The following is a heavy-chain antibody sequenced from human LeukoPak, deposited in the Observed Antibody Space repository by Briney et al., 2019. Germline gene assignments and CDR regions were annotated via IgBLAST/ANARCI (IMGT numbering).Heavy chain of an antibody. V-gene: IGHV3-53*01. J-gene: IGHJ6*02. CDR2: IYSGGRT. D-gene: IGHD1-26*01. Sequence: GGSLSLSCAASGFTFSNYAMSWVRQAPGKGLEWVSVIYSGGRTYYADSVKGRFTISRDNSKNTLYLQMNSLRAEDTAVYYCARGNSGSSYVEYYYGMDVWGQGTTVTVSS. CDR3: ARGNSGSSYVEYYYGMDV. CDR1: GFTFSNYA.